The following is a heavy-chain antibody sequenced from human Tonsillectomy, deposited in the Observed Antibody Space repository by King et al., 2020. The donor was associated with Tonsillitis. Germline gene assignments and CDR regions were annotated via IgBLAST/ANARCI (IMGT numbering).Heavy chain of an antibody. D-gene: IGHD4-17*01. CDR2: IYGGDIT. Sequence: VQLVESGGGLIQPGGSLRLSCAASGFTVSSNFMSWVRQAPGRGLEWVSVIYGGDITYYADSVKGRFTISRDNSKNTPYLQMNSLTAEDTAVYYCARLPDFGDSYYFDYWGQGTLVTVSS. J-gene: IGHJ4*02. V-gene: IGHV3-53*01. CDR3: ARLPDFGDSYYFDY. CDR1: GFTVSSNF.